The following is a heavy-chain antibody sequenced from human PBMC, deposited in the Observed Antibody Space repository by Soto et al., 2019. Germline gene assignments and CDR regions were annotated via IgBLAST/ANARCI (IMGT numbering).Heavy chain of an antibody. J-gene: IGHJ4*02. Sequence: QVQLQESGPGLVKPSQTLSLTCTVSGGSISSGGYYWSWIRQHPGKGLEWIGYIYYSGSTYYNPSLQSRVTISVDTSKNQFSLKLSSVTAADTAVYYCARGTIDFWSGYPYYFDYWGQGTLVTVSS. D-gene: IGHD3-3*01. CDR2: IYYSGST. V-gene: IGHV4-31*03. CDR1: GGSISSGGYY. CDR3: ARGTIDFWSGYPYYFDY.